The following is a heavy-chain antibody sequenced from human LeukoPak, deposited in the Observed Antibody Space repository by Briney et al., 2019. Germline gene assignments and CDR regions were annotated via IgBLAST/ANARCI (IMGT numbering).Heavy chain of an antibody. CDR2: IYSGGGT. D-gene: IGHD4-23*01. CDR3: ARDGYGGNSLYFDY. J-gene: IGHJ4*02. Sequence: HPGGSLRLSCAASGFTVSTNYMNWVRQAPGKGLEWVSVIYSGGGTHYADSVKDRFSISRDNSKNTVYLQMNSLRAEDTAVYNCARDGYGGNSLYFDYWGQGTLVTVSS. CDR1: GFTVSTNY. V-gene: IGHV3-66*01.